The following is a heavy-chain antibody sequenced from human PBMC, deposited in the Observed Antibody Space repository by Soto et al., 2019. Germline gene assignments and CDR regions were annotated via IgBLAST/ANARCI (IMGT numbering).Heavy chain of an antibody. J-gene: IGHJ4*02. CDR3: AKAWGDIYDFGSAAFDY. Sequence: EASVKVSCKASGYTFTNYGISWVRQAPGQGLEWMGWIHPKNGNTKDARKFQGRVTMTTDTSTSTAYMELRSLRSDDTAVYYCAKAWGDIYDFGSAAFDYWGQGTLVTVSS. CDR2: IHPKNGNT. D-gene: IGHD3-3*01. V-gene: IGHV1-18*01. CDR1: GYTFTNYG.